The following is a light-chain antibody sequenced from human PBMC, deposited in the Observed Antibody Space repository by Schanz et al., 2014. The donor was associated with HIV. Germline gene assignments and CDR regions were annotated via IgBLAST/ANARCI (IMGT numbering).Light chain of an antibody. CDR1: QVISSY. J-gene: IGKJ4*01. Sequence: DIQMTQSPSSVSASVGDRVTITCRASQVISSYLAWYQQKPGKAPKLLIYAASSLQSGVPSRFSGSGSGTDFTLTISSLQPEDFATYFCQQANSFPLTFAGGTKVEIK. V-gene: IGKV1-12*01. CDR2: AAS. CDR3: QQANSFPLT.